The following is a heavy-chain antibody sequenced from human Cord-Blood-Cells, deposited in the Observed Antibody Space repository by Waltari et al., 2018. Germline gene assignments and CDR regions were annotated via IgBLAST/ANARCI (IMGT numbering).Heavy chain of an antibody. V-gene: IGHV1-3*01. CDR3: ARRSGPEGQGVILDAFDI. CDR2: INAGNGNT. D-gene: IGHD3-16*02. Sequence: QVQLVQSGAEVKKPGASVKVSCTASGYTFTSYAMPWVRPAPGQRLEWMGWINAGNGNTKYSQKFQGRVTITRDTSASTAYMELSSLRSEDTAVYYCARRSGPEGQGVILDAFDIWGQGTMVTVSS. CDR1: GYTFTSYA. J-gene: IGHJ3*02.